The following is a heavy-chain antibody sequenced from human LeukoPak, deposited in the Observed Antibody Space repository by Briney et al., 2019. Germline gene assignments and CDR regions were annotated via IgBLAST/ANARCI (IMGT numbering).Heavy chain of an antibody. CDR3: AKAEDYDILTGWADY. Sequence: HPGGSLRLSCAASGFTFSSYAMSWVRQAPGKGLEWVSAISGSGGSTYYADSVKGRFTISRDNSKNTLYLQMNSLRAEDTAVYYCAKAEDYDILTGWADYWAREPWSPSPQ. D-gene: IGHD3-9*01. J-gene: IGHJ4*02. CDR2: ISGSGGST. V-gene: IGHV3-23*01. CDR1: GFTFSSYA.